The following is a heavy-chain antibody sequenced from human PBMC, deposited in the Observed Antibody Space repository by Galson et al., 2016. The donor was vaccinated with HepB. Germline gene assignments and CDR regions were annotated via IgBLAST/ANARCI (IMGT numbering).Heavy chain of an antibody. CDR2: IIPRFGPT. CDR1: GTTFSNYA. D-gene: IGHD3/OR15-3a*01. V-gene: IGHV1-69*13. CDR3: ARDRVMISLGGPLESGGYDY. J-gene: IGHJ4*02. Sequence: SVKVSCKASGTTFSNYAINWVRQAPGHGLQWMGGIIPRFGPTNYPQMMQGKVTITADESTNTVFIDLSSLTSDDTAVYYCARDRVMISLGGPLESGGYDYWGQGTPVTVAS.